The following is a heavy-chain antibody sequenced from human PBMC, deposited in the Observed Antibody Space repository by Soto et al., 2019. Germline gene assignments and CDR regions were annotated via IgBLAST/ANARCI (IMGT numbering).Heavy chain of an antibody. CDR1: GYTFSKYY. V-gene: IGHV1-46*01. Sequence: QVQLVQSGAEVKKPGASVKVSCQASGYTFSKYYIHWVRQAPGQGPEWMGVINGSGSRVVYAQEFQGRVTMTRDTPTSTMYMEVSSLRSEDTAVYYCAREAEDSYSGMDVWGQGTTVTVSS. J-gene: IGHJ6*02. CDR3: AREAEDSYSGMDV. CDR2: INGSGSRV.